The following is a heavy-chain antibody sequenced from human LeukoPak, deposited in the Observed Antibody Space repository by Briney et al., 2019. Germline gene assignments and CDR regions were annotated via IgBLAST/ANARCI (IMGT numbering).Heavy chain of an antibody. D-gene: IGHD3-10*01. V-gene: IGHV5-51*01. Sequence: GESPTISCKGSWYSFSRYWIGWGGPMPGERLGGRGVIYPGDSDTRYSPSFQGQVTISADKSISTAYLQWSSLKASDTAMYYCARRMYYGSGSYPYYFDYWGQGTLVTVSS. J-gene: IGHJ4*02. CDR2: IYPGDSDT. CDR1: WYSFSRYW. CDR3: ARRMYYGSGSYPYYFDY.